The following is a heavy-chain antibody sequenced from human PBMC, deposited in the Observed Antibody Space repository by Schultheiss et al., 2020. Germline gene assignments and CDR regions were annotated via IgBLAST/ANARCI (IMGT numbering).Heavy chain of an antibody. CDR1: GYTFTGYY. Sequence: ASVKVSCKASGYTFTGYYMHWVRQAPGQGLEWMGWINPNSGGTNYAQKFQGWVTMTRDTSISTAYMELSRLRSDDTAVYYCARDAPPTERYDFWSGYSHGMDVWGQGTTVTVSS. CDR2: INPNSGGT. V-gene: IGHV1-2*04. D-gene: IGHD3-3*01. J-gene: IGHJ6*02. CDR3: ARDAPPTERYDFWSGYSHGMDV.